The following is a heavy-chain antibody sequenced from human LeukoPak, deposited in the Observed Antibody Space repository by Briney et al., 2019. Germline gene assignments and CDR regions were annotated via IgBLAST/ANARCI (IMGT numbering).Heavy chain of an antibody. J-gene: IGHJ4*02. CDR1: GYTFSNYG. V-gene: IGHV1-18*01. CDR2: ISVYNGKT. D-gene: IGHD6-6*01. CDR3: ARDQGVIAARGDY. Sequence: ASVKVSCKASGYTFSNYGISWVRQAPGQGLEWMGWISVYNGKTNYAQKLQGRFTMTTDTSTSTAYMELRSLRSDDTAVYYRARDQGVIAARGDYWGQGTLVTVSS.